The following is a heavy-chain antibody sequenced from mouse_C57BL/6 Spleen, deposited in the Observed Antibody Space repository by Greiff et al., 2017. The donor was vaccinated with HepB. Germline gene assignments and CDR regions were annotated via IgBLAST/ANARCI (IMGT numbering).Heavy chain of an antibody. CDR1: GFTFSSYA. D-gene: IGHD1-1*01. J-gene: IGHJ4*01. Sequence: LVASGGGLVKPGGSLKLSCAASGFTFSSYAMSWVRQTPEKRLEWVATISDGGSYTYYPDNVKGRFTISRDNAKNNLYLQMSHLKSEDTAMYYCARDEDLLLRPYWGQGTSVTVSS. CDR3: ARDEDLLLRPY. CDR2: ISDGGSYT. V-gene: IGHV5-4*01.